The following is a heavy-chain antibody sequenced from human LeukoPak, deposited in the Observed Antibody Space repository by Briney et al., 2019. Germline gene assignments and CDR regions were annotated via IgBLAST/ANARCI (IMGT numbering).Heavy chain of an antibody. Sequence: SETLSLTCAVYGGSFSGYYWSWIRQPPGKGLEWIGEINHSGSTNYNPSLKSRVTISVDTSKNQFSLKLSSVTAADTAVYYCARGRGNYGNNYYYYYYMDVWGKGTTVTVSS. V-gene: IGHV4-34*01. J-gene: IGHJ6*03. CDR3: ARGRGNYGNNYYYYYYMDV. D-gene: IGHD1-7*01. CDR2: INHSGST. CDR1: GGSFSGYY.